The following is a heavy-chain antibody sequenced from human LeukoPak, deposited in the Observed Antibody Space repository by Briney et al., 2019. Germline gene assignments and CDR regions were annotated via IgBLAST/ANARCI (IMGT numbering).Heavy chain of an antibody. Sequence: SETLSLTCTVSSGSISSGDYYWSWIRQPPGKGLEWVGYIYYSGSTYYNPSLKSRVTISVDTSKNQFSLKLSSVTAADTAIYYCARNTGNAYYYMDVWGKGTTVTVSS. D-gene: IGHD2-8*02. CDR2: IYYSGST. CDR1: SGSISSGDYY. J-gene: IGHJ6*03. CDR3: ARNTGNAYYYMDV. V-gene: IGHV4-30-4*08.